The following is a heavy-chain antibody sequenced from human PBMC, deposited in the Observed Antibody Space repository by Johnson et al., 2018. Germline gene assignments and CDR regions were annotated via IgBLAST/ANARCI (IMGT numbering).Heavy chain of an antibody. J-gene: IGHJ4*02. D-gene: IGHD6-13*01. CDR1: GFTFDDHA. Sequence: VQLVESGGIVVQPGGSLRLSCAASGFTFDDHAMHWVRQAPGKGLEWVSLVSWDGDTTYYADSVKGRFTISRDNSKNSLYLQMNSLRTDDTALYHCVKAAGYSSSRGYFDYWGQGTLFTVHS. CDR3: VKAAGYSSSRGYFDY. CDR2: VSWDGDTT. V-gene: IGHV3-43*01.